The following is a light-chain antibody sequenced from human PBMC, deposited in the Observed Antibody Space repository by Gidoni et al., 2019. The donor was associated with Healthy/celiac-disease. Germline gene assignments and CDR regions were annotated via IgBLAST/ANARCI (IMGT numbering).Light chain of an antibody. Sequence: DVVRTQSPLSLPVTLGQPASISCRSRQSLVYSDGNTYLNWFQQRPGQSQRRLIYKVSNRDSGVPDRFSGSGSGTDFTLKISRVEAEDVGVYYCMQGTHWPLTFXQXTKVEIK. CDR3: MQGTHWPLT. CDR2: KVS. J-gene: IGKJ1*01. V-gene: IGKV2-30*01. CDR1: QSLVYSDGNTY.